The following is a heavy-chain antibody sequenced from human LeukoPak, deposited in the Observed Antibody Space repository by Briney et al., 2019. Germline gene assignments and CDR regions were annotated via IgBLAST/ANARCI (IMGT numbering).Heavy chain of an antibody. CDR1: GFTVSTNY. Sequence: PGGSLRLSCAASGFTVSTNYMNWVRQAPGKGLEWVSLIYSDGSTYYADSVKGGFTISRDNSKNTLYLQMNSLRAEDTAVYYCARDLGYCSGSTCYVGYFDYWGQGTQVTVSS. J-gene: IGHJ4*02. D-gene: IGHD2-15*01. V-gene: IGHV3-66*01. CDR2: IYSDGST. CDR3: ARDLGYCSGSTCYVGYFDY.